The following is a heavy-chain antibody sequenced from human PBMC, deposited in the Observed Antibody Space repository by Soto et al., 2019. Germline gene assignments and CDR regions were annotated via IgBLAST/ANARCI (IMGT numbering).Heavy chain of an antibody. D-gene: IGHD3-10*01. CDR3: ARDHGYYGSGGVGLRWFDP. Sequence: SETLSLTCTVSGGSVSSAGYFWSWIRQPPGKGLEWVGYIYYSGSTNYNPSLKSRVTISVDTSKNQFSLKLSSVTAVDTAVYYCARDHGYYGSGGVGLRWFDPWGQGTLVTVSS. CDR1: GGSVSSAGYF. CDR2: IYYSGST. J-gene: IGHJ5*02. V-gene: IGHV4-61*08.